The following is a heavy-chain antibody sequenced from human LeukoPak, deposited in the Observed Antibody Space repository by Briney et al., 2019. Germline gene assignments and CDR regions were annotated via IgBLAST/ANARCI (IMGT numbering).Heavy chain of an antibody. CDR2: ITTSDGST. CDR3: ARSGPQAPDCYHY. J-gene: IGHJ4*02. D-gene: IGHD2-21*02. Sequence: PGGSLRLSCAASGFTFSSYTMSWVRQAPGKGLEWVSTITTSDGSTYYADSVKGRFTVSRDNSKNTLFLQMNSLRAEDTAVYYCARSGPQAPDCYHYWGQGTQVTVSS. V-gene: IGHV3-23*01. CDR1: GFTFSSYT.